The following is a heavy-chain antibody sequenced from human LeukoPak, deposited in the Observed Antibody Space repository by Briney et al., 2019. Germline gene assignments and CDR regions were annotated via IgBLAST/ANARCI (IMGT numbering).Heavy chain of an antibody. CDR3: ARELAVAGTPFDY. J-gene: IGHJ4*02. D-gene: IGHD6-19*01. V-gene: IGHV1-18*04. CDR2: ISAYNGNT. Sequence: VASVKVSCKASGYTFTGYYMHWVRQAPGQGLEWMGWISAYNGNTNYAQKLQGRVTMTTDTSTSTAYMELRSLRSDDTAVYYCARELAVAGTPFDYWGQGTLVTVSS. CDR1: GYTFTGYY.